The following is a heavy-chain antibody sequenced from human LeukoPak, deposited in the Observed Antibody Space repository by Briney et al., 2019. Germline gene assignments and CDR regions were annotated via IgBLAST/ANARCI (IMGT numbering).Heavy chain of an antibody. V-gene: IGHV3-30*18. D-gene: IGHD1-1*01. CDR2: ISYDGSNK. Sequence: PGRSLRLSCAASGFTFSSYGMHWVRQAPGKGLEWVAVISYDGSNKYYADSVKGRFTISRDNSKNTLYLQMNSLRAEDTAVYYCANTPQLWTQFDYWGQGTLVTVPS. CDR1: GFTFSSYG. J-gene: IGHJ4*02. CDR3: ANTPQLWTQFDY.